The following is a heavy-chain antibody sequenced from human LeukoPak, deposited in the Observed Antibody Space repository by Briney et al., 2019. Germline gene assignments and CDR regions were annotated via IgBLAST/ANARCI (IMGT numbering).Heavy chain of an antibody. CDR2: IIPMINTP. V-gene: IGHV1-69*01. CDR1: GGTFRSYA. J-gene: IGHJ4*02. Sequence: GSSVKVSCKASGGTFRSYAITWVRQAPGKGLEWMGGIIPMINTPKCAQKFQGRVSITADESTSTGYMEVSSLRSEDTAVYYCAIFQGTYGDNENDYWGQGTLVTVSS. CDR3: AIFQGTYGDNENDY. D-gene: IGHD4-17*01.